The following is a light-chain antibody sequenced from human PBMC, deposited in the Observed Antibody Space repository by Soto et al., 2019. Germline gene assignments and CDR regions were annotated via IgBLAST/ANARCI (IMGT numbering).Light chain of an antibody. V-gene: IGKV3-20*01. CDR2: DAS. J-gene: IGKJ1*01. Sequence: ETAWAQSPCTLPLAPGESTTLASTYIQSVSSSYLAWYQQKPGQAPRLLIYDASNRATGIPARFSGSGSGTDFTLTISSLQPDDFATYYCQQYSSSSEWTCGQGTKVDIK. CDR1: QSVSSSY. CDR3: QQYSSSSEWT.